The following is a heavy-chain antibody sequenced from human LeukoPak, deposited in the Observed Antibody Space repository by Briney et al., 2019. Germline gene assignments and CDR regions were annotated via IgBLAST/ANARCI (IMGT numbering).Heavy chain of an antibody. Sequence: GGSLRLSCVASGLTLSRYWMSWVRQAPGKGLEWVANIKQDGSEKYYVDSVKGRFTISRDNAKNSLYLQVNSLNAEDTAMYYCASLLGEATLFDYWGQGTLVTVSS. J-gene: IGHJ4*02. CDR3: ASLLGEATLFDY. CDR1: GLTLSRYW. V-gene: IGHV3-7*01. D-gene: IGHD1-26*01. CDR2: IKQDGSEK.